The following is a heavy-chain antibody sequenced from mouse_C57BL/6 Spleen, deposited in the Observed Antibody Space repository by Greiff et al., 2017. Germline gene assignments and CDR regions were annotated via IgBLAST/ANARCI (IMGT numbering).Heavy chain of an antibody. CDR2: ISGGGGNT. D-gene: IGHD2-2*01. CDR1: GFTFSSYT. J-gene: IGHJ2*01. V-gene: IGHV5-9*01. Sequence: DVKLVESGGGLVKPGGSLKLSCAASGFTFSSYTMSWVRQTPEKRLEWVATISGGGGNTYYPDSVKGRYTISRDNAKSTLSLQKSSLRSEDTALYYCARHGYDYWGQGTTLTVSS. CDR3: ARHGYDY.